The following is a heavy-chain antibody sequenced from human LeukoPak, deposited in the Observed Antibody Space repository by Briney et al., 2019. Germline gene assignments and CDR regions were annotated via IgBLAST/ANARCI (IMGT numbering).Heavy chain of an antibody. D-gene: IGHD3-22*01. CDR1: GGSISSGSYY. CDR2: IYTSGST. J-gene: IGHJ3*02. CDR3: AINYYDTGAFDI. V-gene: IGHV4-61*02. Sequence: SETLSLTCTVSGGSISSGSYYWSWIRQPAGKGLEWIGRIYTSGSTNYNPSLKSRVTISVDTSKNQFSLKLSSVTAADTAVYYCAINYYDTGAFDIWGQGTMVTVSS.